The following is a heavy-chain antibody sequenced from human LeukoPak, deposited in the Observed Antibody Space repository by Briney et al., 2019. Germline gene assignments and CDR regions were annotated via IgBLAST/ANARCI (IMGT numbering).Heavy chain of an antibody. J-gene: IGHJ4*02. CDR3: AREPSRDPGLVYFDY. V-gene: IGHV4-59*01. D-gene: IGHD3-10*01. CDR1: GGSISSYY. CDR2: IYYSGST. Sequence: ETSETLSLTCTVSGGSISSYYWSWIRQPPGKGLEWIGYIYYSGSTNYNPSLKSQVTISVDTSKNQFSLKLSSVTAADTAVYYCAREPSRDPGLVYFDYWGQGTLVTVSS.